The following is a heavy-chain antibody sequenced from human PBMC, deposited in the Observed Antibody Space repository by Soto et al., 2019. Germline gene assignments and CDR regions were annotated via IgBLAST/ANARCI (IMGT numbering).Heavy chain of an antibody. V-gene: IGHV3-9*01. CDR3: AKDRAHDILTGYFDY. D-gene: IGHD3-9*01. J-gene: IGHJ4*02. Sequence: GGSLRLSCAASGFTFDDYAMHWVRQAPGKGLEWVSGISWNSGSIGYADSVKGRFTISRDNAKNSLYLQMNSLRAEDTALYYCAKDRAHDILTGYFDYWGQGTLVTVSS. CDR1: GFTFDDYA. CDR2: ISWNSGSI.